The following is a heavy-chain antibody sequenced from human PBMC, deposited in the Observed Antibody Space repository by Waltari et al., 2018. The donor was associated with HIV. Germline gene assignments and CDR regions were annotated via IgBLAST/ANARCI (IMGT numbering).Heavy chain of an antibody. Sequence: EVQLVESGGGLVEPGGSRRRSCAAPGFAFSCHWMRWVRQAPGKGLEWVANIKQDGSEKYYVDSVKGRFTISRDNAKNSLYLQMNSLRAEDTAMYYCARDGPYSSGWYGSDYWGQGTLVTVSS. D-gene: IGHD6-19*01. J-gene: IGHJ4*02. CDR1: GFAFSCHW. V-gene: IGHV3-7*01. CDR2: IKQDGSEK. CDR3: ARDGPYSSGWYGSDY.